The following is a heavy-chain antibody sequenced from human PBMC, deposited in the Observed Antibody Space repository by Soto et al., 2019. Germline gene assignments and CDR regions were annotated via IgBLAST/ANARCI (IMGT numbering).Heavy chain of an antibody. CDR1: GLTFVYAW. CDR3: SHVSSVAPPFSDF. J-gene: IGHJ4*02. D-gene: IGHD3-3*01. CDR2: IKSQAGGGTI. V-gene: IGHV3-15*07. Sequence: EVQLVESGGGLVKPGGSLRISCTASGLTFVYAWMDWVRQAPGKRLEWVGRIKSQAGGGTIEYAAPVKGRFTISRDDSKNTVYLQMDRLKTEDTAVYYCSHVSSVAPPFSDFWGQGTLVTVSS.